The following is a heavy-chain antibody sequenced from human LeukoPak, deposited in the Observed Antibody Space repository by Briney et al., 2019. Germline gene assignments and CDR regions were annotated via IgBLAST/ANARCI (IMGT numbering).Heavy chain of an antibody. CDR2: IYYSGST. Sequence: SETLSLTCTVSGGSISSHYWIWIRQPPGKGLEWIGYIYYSGSTNYNPSLKSRVTISVDTSKNQFSLKLSSVTAADTAVYYCAREGGSYRPGAFDIWGQGTMVTVSS. D-gene: IGHD1-26*01. CDR1: GGSISSHY. V-gene: IGHV4-59*11. CDR3: AREGGSYRPGAFDI. J-gene: IGHJ3*02.